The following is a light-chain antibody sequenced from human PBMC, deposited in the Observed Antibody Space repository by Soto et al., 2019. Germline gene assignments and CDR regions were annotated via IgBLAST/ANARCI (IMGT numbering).Light chain of an antibody. J-gene: IGKJ4*01. CDR2: GAS. CDR3: QQSYSTLVLT. V-gene: IGKV1-39*01. CDR1: QGVDSD. Sequence: IQMTQSPSSLSASVGDIVTITCRASQGVDSDSSWYQQRPGKAPKLLIYGASNLHSAVKSRFSGRGCGTLFTLTTSSLLPEDGANGYGQQSYSTLVLTFGGGTTVELK.